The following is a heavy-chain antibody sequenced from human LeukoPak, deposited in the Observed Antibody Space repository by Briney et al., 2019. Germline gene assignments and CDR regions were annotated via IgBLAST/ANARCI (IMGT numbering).Heavy chain of an antibody. Sequence: SETLSLTCTVSGGSISSSSYYWGWIRQPPGKGLEWIGSIYYSGSTYYNPSLKSRVTISVDTSKNQFSLKLSSVTAADTAVYYCARASVYGDYDCWGQGTLVTVSS. J-gene: IGHJ4*02. D-gene: IGHD4-17*01. CDR2: IYYSGST. CDR1: GGSISSSSYY. V-gene: IGHV4-39*07. CDR3: ARASVYGDYDC.